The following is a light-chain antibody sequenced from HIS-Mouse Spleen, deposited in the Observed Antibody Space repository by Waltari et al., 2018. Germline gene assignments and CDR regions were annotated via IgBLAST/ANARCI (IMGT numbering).Light chain of an antibody. CDR1: QGISSW. CDR3: QQYNSYSWT. Sequence: DIQMTQSPSTLSASVGDRVTIPCRASQGISSWLAWYQQKPGKAPKLLIYKASSLESGVPSRFSGSGSGTEFTLTISSLQPDDFATYYCQQYNSYSWTFGQGTKVEIK. J-gene: IGKJ1*01. CDR2: KAS. V-gene: IGKV1-5*03.